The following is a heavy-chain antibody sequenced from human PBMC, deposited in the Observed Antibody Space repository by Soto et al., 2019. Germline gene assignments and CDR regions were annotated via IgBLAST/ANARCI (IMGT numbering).Heavy chain of an antibody. CDR1: GFTFSSYA. J-gene: IGHJ5*02. D-gene: IGHD1-26*01. CDR3: ARGGSGSS. Sequence: QVQLVESGGGVVQPGRSLRLSCAASGFTFSSYAMHWVRQAPGKGLEWVAVISYDGSNKYYADSVKGRFTISRDNSKNTLYLQMNSLRAEDTAVYYCARGGSGSSWGQGTLVTVSS. CDR2: ISYDGSNK. V-gene: IGHV3-30-3*01.